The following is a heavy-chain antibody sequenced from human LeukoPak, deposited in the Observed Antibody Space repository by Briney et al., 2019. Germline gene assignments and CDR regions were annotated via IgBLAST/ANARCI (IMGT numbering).Heavy chain of an antibody. CDR2: ISSSSSYI. Sequence: GGSLRLSCAASGFTFSSYSMNWVRQAPGKGLEWVSSISSSSSYIYYADSVKGRFTISRDNSKNTLYLQMNSLRAEDTAVYYCAREHTVVTRVFDYWGQGTLVTVSS. CDR1: GFTFSSYS. CDR3: AREHTVVTRVFDY. V-gene: IGHV3-21*01. D-gene: IGHD4-23*01. J-gene: IGHJ4*02.